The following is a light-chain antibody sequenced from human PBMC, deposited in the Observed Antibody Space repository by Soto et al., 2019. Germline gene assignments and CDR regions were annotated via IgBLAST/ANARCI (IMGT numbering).Light chain of an antibody. CDR1: QSVSNN. V-gene: IGKV3-15*01. CDR2: YAS. CDR3: QQYDTWPPLT. J-gene: IGKJ5*01. Sequence: EIMMTQSPALLSVSPGERAPLSCRASQSVSNNLSWYQHKPGQVPRLLIYYASTRATGVPTRFSRSGSGTDVTLTISSLQLEDFAVYDCQQYDTWPPLTFGQGTRLEI.